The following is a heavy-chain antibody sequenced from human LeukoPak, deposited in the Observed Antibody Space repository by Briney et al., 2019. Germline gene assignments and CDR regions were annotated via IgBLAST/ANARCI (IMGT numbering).Heavy chain of an antibody. J-gene: IGHJ4*02. Sequence: GGSLRLSCAASGFTFSSYGMHWVRQAPGNGLEWVAVIWYDGSNKYYADSVKGRFTISRDNSKNTLYLQMNSLRAEDTAVYYCARGQNYYDSSGYLYWGQGPLATVSS. V-gene: IGHV3-33*01. CDR1: GFTFSSYG. D-gene: IGHD3-22*01. CDR2: IWYDGSNK. CDR3: ARGQNYYDSSGYLY.